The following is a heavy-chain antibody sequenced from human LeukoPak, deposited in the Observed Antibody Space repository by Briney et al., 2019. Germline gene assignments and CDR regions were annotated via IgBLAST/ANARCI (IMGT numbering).Heavy chain of an antibody. CDR3: ARCRGSSWYWFDP. V-gene: IGHV4-34*01. Sequence: SETLSLTCAVYGGSFSGYYWSWIRQPPGKGLEWMGEINHSGSTNYNPSLKSRVTISVHTSKNQFSLKLSSVTAADTAVYYCARCRGSSWYWFDPWGQGTLVTVSS. CDR1: GGSFSGYY. D-gene: IGHD6-13*01. J-gene: IGHJ5*02. CDR2: INHSGST.